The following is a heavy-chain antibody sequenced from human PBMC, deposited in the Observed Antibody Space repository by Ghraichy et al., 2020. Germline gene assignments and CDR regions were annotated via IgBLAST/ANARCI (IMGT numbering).Heavy chain of an antibody. Sequence: GGSLRLSCAASGFTVSSNYMSWVRQAPGKGLEWVSVIYSGGSTYYADSVKGRFTISRDNSKNTLYLQMNSLRAEDTAVYYCARGVYGSGSGWFDPWGQGTLVTVSS. CDR3: ARGVYGSGSGWFDP. CDR2: IYSGGST. V-gene: IGHV3-53*01. CDR1: GFTVSSNY. J-gene: IGHJ5*02. D-gene: IGHD3-10*01.